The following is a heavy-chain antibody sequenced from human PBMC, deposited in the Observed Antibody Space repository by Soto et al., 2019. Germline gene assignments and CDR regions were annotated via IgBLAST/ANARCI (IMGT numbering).Heavy chain of an antibody. CDR3: ARGVTARVAY. Sequence: ASVKVSCKASGYSFTSLDINWVRQTTGQGLEWMGWMQPSSGRTGYAQKFQGRVTITRDTSINTAYMELSSLTSDDTAFYYCARGVTARVAYWGQGTLVPVSS. V-gene: IGHV1-8*01. CDR1: GYSFTSLD. CDR2: MQPSSGRT. J-gene: IGHJ4*02. D-gene: IGHD2-21*02.